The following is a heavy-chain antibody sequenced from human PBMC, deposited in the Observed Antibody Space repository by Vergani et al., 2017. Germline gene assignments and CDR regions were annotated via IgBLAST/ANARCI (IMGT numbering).Heavy chain of an antibody. V-gene: IGHV3-21*01. CDR2: ISSSSSYI. Sequence: EVQLVESGGGLVKPGGSLRLSCAASGFTFSSYSMNWVRQAPGKGLEWVSSISSSSSYIYYADSVKGRFTISRDNAKNSLYLQMNSLRAEDTAVYYCARDIGRRRRDGYNYGDYWGQGTLVTVSS. CDR3: ARDIGRRRRDGYNYGDY. CDR1: GFTFSSYS. D-gene: IGHD5-24*01. J-gene: IGHJ4*02.